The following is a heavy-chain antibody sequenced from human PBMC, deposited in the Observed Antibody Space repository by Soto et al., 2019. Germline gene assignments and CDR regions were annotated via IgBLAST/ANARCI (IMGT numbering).Heavy chain of an antibody. CDR3: ARDSLVGSYFGIDL. CDR1: GYSISSGYY. D-gene: IGHD1-26*01. CDR2: LFHSGSP. Sequence: SETLSLTCAVSGYSISSGYYWGWIRQTPGKGLEWIGSLFHSGSPYYNPSLKSRVTISVDTSKNQFSLRLRSVIAADTAFYYGARDSLVGSYFGIDLWGQGTLVTVYS. V-gene: IGHV4-38-2*02. J-gene: IGHJ5*02.